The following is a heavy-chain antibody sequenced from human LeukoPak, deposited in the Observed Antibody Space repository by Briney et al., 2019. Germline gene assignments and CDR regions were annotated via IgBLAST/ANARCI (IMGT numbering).Heavy chain of an antibody. J-gene: IGHJ4*02. CDR2: ISWNSGSI. D-gene: IGHD3-22*01. CDR1: GFTFDDYA. CDR3: AKDRALYYYDSSGYYS. V-gene: IGHV3-9*01. Sequence: PAGGSLRLSCAASGFTFDDYAMHWVRQAPGKGLEWVSGISWNSGSIGYADSVKGRFAISRDNAKNSLYLQMNSLRAEDTALYYCAKDRALYYYDSSGYYSWGQGTLVTVSS.